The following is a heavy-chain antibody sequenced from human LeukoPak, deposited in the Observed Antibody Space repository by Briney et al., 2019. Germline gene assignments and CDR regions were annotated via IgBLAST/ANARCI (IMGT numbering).Heavy chain of an antibody. CDR1: VGSISSYY. V-gene: IGHV4-59*01. Sequence: SETLSLTCTVSVGSISSYYWSWIRQPPGKGLGWIGYIYYSGSTNYNPSLKSRVTISVDTSKNQFSLKVSSVTAADTAVYYCARTYYYDSSGHYYYYYMDVWGKGTTVTISS. J-gene: IGHJ6*03. CDR2: IYYSGST. D-gene: IGHD3-22*01. CDR3: ARTYYYDSSGHYYYYYMDV.